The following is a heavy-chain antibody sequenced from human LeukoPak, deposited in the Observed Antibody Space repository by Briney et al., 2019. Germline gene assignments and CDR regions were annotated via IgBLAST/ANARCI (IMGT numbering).Heavy chain of an antibody. J-gene: IGHJ4*02. Sequence: PGGSLRLSCAASGFTFSSYAMSWVRQAPGRGLEWASSFDGRGGTIYYADSVKGRFTISRDNSKNTVYLQMNSLRAEDTAVYYCAKEKDGSGSYVFEYWGQGTLVTVSS. D-gene: IGHD3-10*01. CDR2: FDGRGGTI. CDR1: GFTFSSYA. CDR3: AKEKDGSGSYVFEY. V-gene: IGHV3-23*01.